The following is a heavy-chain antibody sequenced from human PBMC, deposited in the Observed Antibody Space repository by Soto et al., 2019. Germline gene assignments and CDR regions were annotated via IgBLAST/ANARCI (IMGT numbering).Heavy chain of an antibody. D-gene: IGHD3-22*01. CDR3: ARWNYHHDTSGYFKTSYYCGS. J-gene: IGHJ4*02. CDR1: GGSFTAYY. Sequence: NPSETLSPTSSLYGGSFTAYYWNWIRHSPGKGLEWIGKINHSGSTNYNPSPKSRVTISVDTSKNQFSLKLSSVTAADTAVYYCARWNYHHDTSGYFKTSYYCGSWGQGSLGTV. V-gene: IGHV4-34*01. CDR2: INHSGST.